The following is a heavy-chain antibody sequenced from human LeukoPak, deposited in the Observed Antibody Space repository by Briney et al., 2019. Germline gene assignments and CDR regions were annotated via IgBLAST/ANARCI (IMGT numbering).Heavy chain of an antibody. V-gene: IGHV3-48*02. CDR1: GFTFSNYS. J-gene: IGHJ4*02. CDR3: ARDRGGYEFFDY. D-gene: IGHD5-12*01. CDR2: ISTRSGTI. Sequence: GGSLRLSCAASGFTFSNYSMNWVRQAPGKGLEWVSYISTRSGTIYYTDSVKGRFTISRDNAKNSLYLQMNSLRDEDTAVYYCARDRGGYEFFDYWGQGILVTVSS.